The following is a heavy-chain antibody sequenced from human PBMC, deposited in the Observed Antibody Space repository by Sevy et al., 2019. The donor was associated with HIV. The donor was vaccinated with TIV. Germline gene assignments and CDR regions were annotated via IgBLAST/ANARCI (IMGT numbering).Heavy chain of an antibody. V-gene: IGHV3-48*02. CDR3: ARGIGSADAFDI. Sequence: GGSLRLSCATSGFTFSSYSMNWVRQAPGKGLEWSSYISTSSTVYYADSAKGRFTISRDNAKNSLYLQMNSLRDEDTAVYYCARGIGSADAFDIWGQGTMVTVSS. CDR1: GFTFSSYS. D-gene: IGHD2-21*01. J-gene: IGHJ3*02. CDR2: ISTSSTV.